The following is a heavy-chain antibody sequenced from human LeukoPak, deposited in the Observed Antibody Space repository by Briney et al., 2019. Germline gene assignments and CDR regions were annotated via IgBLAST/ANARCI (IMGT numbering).Heavy chain of an antibody. Sequence: GASVKVSCKASGYTFTSYDINWVRQAPGQGLEWMGWMNPNSGNTGYAQKFQGRVTMTRNTSISTAYMGLSSLRSEDTAVYYCARYPVVVVAATSLYGMDVWGQGTTVTVSS. CDR3: ARYPVVVVAATSLYGMDV. CDR2: MNPNSGNT. J-gene: IGHJ6*02. CDR1: GYTFTSYD. V-gene: IGHV1-8*01. D-gene: IGHD2-15*01.